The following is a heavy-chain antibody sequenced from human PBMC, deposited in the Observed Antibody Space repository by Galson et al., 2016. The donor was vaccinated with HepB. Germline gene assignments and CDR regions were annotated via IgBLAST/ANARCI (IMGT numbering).Heavy chain of an antibody. D-gene: IGHD5-18*01. Sequence: SLRLSCAVSGFTFSTYAFHWVRQAPGKGLEWVAVISYDGSNELYTDSVKGRFTISRENSKKTLFLQINSLRAEDTAVYYCARESGYTFEWPDYYHYYGMDVWGQGTTVTVSS. J-gene: IGHJ6*02. CDR2: ISYDGSNE. V-gene: IGHV3-30-3*01. CDR3: ARESGYTFEWPDYYHYYGMDV. CDR1: GFTFSTYA.